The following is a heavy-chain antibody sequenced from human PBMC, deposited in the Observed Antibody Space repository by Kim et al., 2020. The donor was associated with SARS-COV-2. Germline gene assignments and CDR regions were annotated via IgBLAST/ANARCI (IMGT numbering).Heavy chain of an antibody. V-gene: IGHV3-33*01. D-gene: IGHD2-21*01. CDR2: IWYDGSNK. Sequence: GGSLRLSCAASGFTFSSYGMHWVRQAPGKGLEWVAVIWYDGSNKYYADSVKGRFTISRDNSKNTLYLQMNSLRAEDTAVYYCARDFPFGGEWQGDYWGQGTLVTVSS. J-gene: IGHJ4*02. CDR3: ARDFPFGGEWQGDY. CDR1: GFTFSSYG.